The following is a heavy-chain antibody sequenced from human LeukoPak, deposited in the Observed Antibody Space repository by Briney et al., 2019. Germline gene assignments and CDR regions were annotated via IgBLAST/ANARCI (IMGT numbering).Heavy chain of an antibody. D-gene: IGHD4-23*01. J-gene: IGHJ3*02. V-gene: IGHV1-2*02. CDR2: IKPNSGGT. CDR3: ARDDYGGALDI. Sequence: ASVKVSCKASGYTFTGYYMHWVRQAPGQGLEWMGWIKPNSGGTNYAQKFQGRVTMTRDTSISTAYMEVSRLRSDDTAVYYCARDDYGGALDIWGQGTMVTVSS. CDR1: GYTFTGYY.